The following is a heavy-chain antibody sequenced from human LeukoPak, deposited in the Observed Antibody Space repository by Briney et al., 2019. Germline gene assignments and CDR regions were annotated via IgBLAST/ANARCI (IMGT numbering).Heavy chain of an antibody. J-gene: IGHJ4*02. Sequence: PGGSLRLSCAASGFTFSSYAMSWVRQAPGKGLEWVSAISGSGGSTNYADSVKGRFTISRDNAKNSLYLQMNSLRAEDTAVYYCARGGSSIDYWGQGTLVTVSS. CDR3: ARGGSSIDY. CDR2: ISGSGGST. CDR1: GFTFSSYA. V-gene: IGHV3-23*01. D-gene: IGHD6-13*01.